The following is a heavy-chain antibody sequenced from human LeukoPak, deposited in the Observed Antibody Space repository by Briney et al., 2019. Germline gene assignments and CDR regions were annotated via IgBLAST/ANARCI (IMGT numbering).Heavy chain of an antibody. CDR2: IYYSGST. D-gene: IGHD2-2*01. CDR1: GGSISSYY. Sequence: PSETLSLTCTVSGGSISSYYWSWIRQPPGKGLEWIGYIYYSGSTNYNPSLKSRVTISVDTSKNQFSLKLSSVTAADTAVYYCARGGVVPAAPLNYWGQGTLVTVSS. J-gene: IGHJ4*02. CDR3: ARGGVVPAAPLNY. V-gene: IGHV4-59*01.